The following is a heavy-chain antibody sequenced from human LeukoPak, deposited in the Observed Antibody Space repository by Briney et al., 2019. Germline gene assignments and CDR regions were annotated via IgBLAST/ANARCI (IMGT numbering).Heavy chain of an antibody. D-gene: IGHD5-24*01. V-gene: IGHV3-53*01. CDR2: FYSGGIT. Sequence: PGGSLRLSCEASGFPVSGNYMSWVRQAPGKGLEWVAGFYSGGITYYADSVRGRFTITRDKWRNTLYLHMNSLRVDDTAVYYCAILIRTESGSVRDDSNGSPDYWGQGTLVIVSS. CDR3: AILIRTESGSVRDDSNGSPDY. CDR1: GFPVSGNY. J-gene: IGHJ4*02.